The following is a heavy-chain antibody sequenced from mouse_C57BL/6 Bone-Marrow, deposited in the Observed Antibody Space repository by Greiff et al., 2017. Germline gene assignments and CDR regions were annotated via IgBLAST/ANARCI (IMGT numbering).Heavy chain of an antibody. Sequence: EVQLVESGAELVRPGASVKLSCTASGFNIKDDYMHWVKQRPEQGLEWIGWIDPENGDTEYASKFQGKATITADTSSNTAYLQLSSLTSEDTAVYYCTTGEVGWLPAWFAYWGQGTLVTVSA. J-gene: IGHJ3*01. D-gene: IGHD2-3*01. CDR1: GFNIKDDY. V-gene: IGHV14-4*01. CDR3: TTGEVGWLPAWFAY. CDR2: IDPENGDT.